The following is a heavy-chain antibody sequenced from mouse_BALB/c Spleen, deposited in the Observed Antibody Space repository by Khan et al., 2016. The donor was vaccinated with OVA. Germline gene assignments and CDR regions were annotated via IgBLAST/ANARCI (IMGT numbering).Heavy chain of an antibody. Sequence: QVQLKESGAELARPGASVKLSCKASGYSFTSYWMQWVKQRPGQGLEWIGAIYPGDGDTRYTQKFKGQATLTADTSSSTVYMQISSLASEDAAIYYCARGRYGNGYFDVGGAGNTVTVSS. J-gene: IGHJ1*01. CDR3: ARGRYGNGYFDV. V-gene: IGHV1-87*01. D-gene: IGHD2-1*01. CDR2: IYPGDGDT. CDR1: GYSFTSYW.